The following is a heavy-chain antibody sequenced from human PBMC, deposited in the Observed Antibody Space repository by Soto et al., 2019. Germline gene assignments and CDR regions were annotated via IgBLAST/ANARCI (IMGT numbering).Heavy chain of an antibody. CDR3: ARSVGIGVEFGWDV. CDR2: ISYDGGSK. V-gene: IGHV3-30*04. Sequence: QVELLESGGGVVQPGRFLRLSCAASGFTFSTHAMHWVRQAPGKGLEWVASISYDGGSKYYADSVKGRFNISRDNSRNALFLQMNSLRPEDTAMYYCARSVGIGVEFGWDVWGQGTTVTVSS. J-gene: IGHJ6*02. D-gene: IGHD3-3*01. CDR1: GFTFSTHA.